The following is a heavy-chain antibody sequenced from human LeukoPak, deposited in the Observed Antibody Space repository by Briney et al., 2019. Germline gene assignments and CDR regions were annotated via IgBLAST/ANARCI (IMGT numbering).Heavy chain of an antibody. V-gene: IGHV4-34*01. J-gene: IGHJ6*02. Sequence: SETLSLTCAVYGGSFSGYHWSWIRQPPGKGLEWIGEINHSGSTNYNPSLKSRVTISVDTSKNQFSLKLSSVTAADTAVYYCARGLGYCSSTSCSYYYYHGMDVWGQGTTVTVSS. CDR1: GGSFSGYH. CDR2: INHSGST. CDR3: ARGLGYCSSTSCSYYYYHGMDV. D-gene: IGHD2-2*01.